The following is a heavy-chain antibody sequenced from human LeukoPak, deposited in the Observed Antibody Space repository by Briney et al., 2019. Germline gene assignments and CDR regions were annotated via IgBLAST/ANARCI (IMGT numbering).Heavy chain of an antibody. CDR3: TSLEGYCSGGSCNYGMDV. V-gene: IGHV3-74*01. D-gene: IGHD2-15*01. CDR1: GFTFSSYW. Sequence: PGGSLRLSCAASGFTFSSYWMHWVRQAPGKGLVWVSRINRVGSSTNYADSVKGRFTISRDNAKNTLYLQMDSLRAEDTAVYYCTSLEGYCSGGSCNYGMDVWGTGTTVTVSS. J-gene: IGHJ6*04. CDR2: INRVGSST.